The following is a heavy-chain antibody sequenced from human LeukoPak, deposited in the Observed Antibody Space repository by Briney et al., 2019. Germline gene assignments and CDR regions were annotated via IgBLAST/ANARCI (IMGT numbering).Heavy chain of an antibody. V-gene: IGHV4-4*09. CDR3: ARWTRWAGSGYYASVIDWFDP. Sequence: TASETLSLTCTVSGGSISSYYWSWIRQPPGKGLEWIGYIYTSGSTNYNPSLKSRVTISVDTSKNQFSLKLSSVTAADTAVYYCARWTRWAGSGYYASVIDWFDPWGQGTLVTVSS. J-gene: IGHJ5*02. D-gene: IGHD3-3*01. CDR1: GGSISSYY. CDR2: IYTSGST.